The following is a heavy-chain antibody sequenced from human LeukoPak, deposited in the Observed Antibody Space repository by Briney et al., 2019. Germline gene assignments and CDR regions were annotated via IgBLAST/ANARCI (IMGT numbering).Heavy chain of an antibody. CDR2: VNTVWSST. CDR1: GLTFSTYW. CDR3: ARDRVPQTNYYDSSGYLPLTD. J-gene: IGHJ4*02. Sequence: TWGFLRRSSAAAGLTFSTYWLHWVRQDPGKGPLWVSRVNTVWSSTSYADSVMGRFTISRDNAKNTLSLQMNSLRAEDTAMYYCARDRVPQTNYYDSSGYLPLTDWGQGTLVTVSS. D-gene: IGHD3-22*01. V-gene: IGHV3-74*01.